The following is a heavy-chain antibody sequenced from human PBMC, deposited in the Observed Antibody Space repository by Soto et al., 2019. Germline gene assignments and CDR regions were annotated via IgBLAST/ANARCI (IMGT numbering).Heavy chain of an antibody. V-gene: IGHV4-59*01. CDR3: ARVTYYDFWSGSLFDY. Sequence: LSLTCTVSGGSISSYYWSWIRQPPGKGLEWIGYIYYSGSTNYNPSLKSRVTISVDTSKNQFSLKLSSVTAADTAVYYCARVTYYDFWSGSLFDYWGQGTLVTVSS. CDR2: IYYSGST. CDR1: GGSISSYY. J-gene: IGHJ4*02. D-gene: IGHD3-3*01.